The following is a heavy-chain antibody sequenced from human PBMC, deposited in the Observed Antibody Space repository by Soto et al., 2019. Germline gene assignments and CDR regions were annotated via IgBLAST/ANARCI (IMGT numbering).Heavy chain of an antibody. Sequence: QVQLQESGPGLVKPSQTLSLTCTVSGGSISSGNYYWSWIRQPPGKGLEWIGFISYSGSTYYSTSLKSRVTIPVYTSKSQFSLNLSFVTAADTAVYYCATMGTPATGLYFFDYWGQGSLVTVSS. J-gene: IGHJ4*02. CDR3: ATMGTPATGLYFFDY. CDR1: GGSISSGNYY. V-gene: IGHV4-30-4*01. CDR2: ISYSGST. D-gene: IGHD2-15*01.